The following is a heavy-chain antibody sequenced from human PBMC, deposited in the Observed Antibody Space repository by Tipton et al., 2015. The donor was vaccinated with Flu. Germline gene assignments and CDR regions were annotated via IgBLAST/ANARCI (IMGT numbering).Heavy chain of an antibody. D-gene: IGHD2-8*01. CDR2: INHSGTT. J-gene: IGHJ4*02. Sequence: TLSLTCSVSGDSVSSDYYWGWIRQPPGKGLEWIGEINHSGTTNYNPSLKSRVTVSVDTSKNQFSLKLRSVTAADTAVYYCARGNGDANTYLDSWGQGTLVTVSS. V-gene: IGHV4-38-2*02. CDR3: ARGNGDANTYLDS. CDR1: GDSVSSDYY.